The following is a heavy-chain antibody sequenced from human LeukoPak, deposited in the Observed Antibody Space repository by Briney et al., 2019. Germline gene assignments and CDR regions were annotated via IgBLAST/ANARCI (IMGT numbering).Heavy chain of an antibody. J-gene: IGHJ4*02. Sequence: SGGSLRLSCAASGFIVSSNYMSWVRQAPGKGLEWVSVIYSGGSTYYADSVKGRFTISRDNSKNTLYLQKNSLRAEDTAVYYCARVRPPGYYDSSDYNFDYWGQGTLVTVSS. V-gene: IGHV3-66*02. CDR1: GFIVSSNY. CDR3: ARVRPPGYYDSSDYNFDY. CDR2: IYSGGST. D-gene: IGHD3-22*01.